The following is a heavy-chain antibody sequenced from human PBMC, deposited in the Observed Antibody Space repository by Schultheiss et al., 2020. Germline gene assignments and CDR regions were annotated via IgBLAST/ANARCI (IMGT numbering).Heavy chain of an antibody. V-gene: IGHV1-18*01. Sequence: ASVKVSCKASGYTFTSYGISWVRQAPGQGLEWMGWISAYNGNTNYAQKLQGRVTITRDMSTSTAYMELSSLRSEDTAVYYCARTYDFWSGYTPHNWFDPWGQGTLVTGSS. CDR2: ISAYNGNT. CDR3: ARTYDFWSGYTPHNWFDP. D-gene: IGHD3-3*01. J-gene: IGHJ5*02. CDR1: GYTFTSYG.